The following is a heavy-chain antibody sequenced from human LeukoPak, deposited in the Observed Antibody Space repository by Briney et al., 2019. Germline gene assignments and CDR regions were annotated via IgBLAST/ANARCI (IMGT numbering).Heavy chain of an antibody. CDR3: ATPSDTAMVPEWYFDL. V-gene: IGHV4-39*01. CDR1: GGSISSSSYY. CDR2: IYYSGST. J-gene: IGHJ2*01. D-gene: IGHD5-18*01. Sequence: SETLSLTCTVSGGSISSSSYYWGWIRQPPGKGLEWIGSIYYSGSTYYNPSLKSRVTISVDTSKNQFSLKLSSVTAADTAVYYYATPSDTAMVPEWYFDLWGRGTLVTVSS.